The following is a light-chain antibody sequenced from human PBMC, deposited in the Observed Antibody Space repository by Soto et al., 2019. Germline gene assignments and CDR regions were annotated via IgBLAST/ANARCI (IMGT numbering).Light chain of an antibody. CDR1: QTISSI. CDR3: QQYYQSPWT. J-gene: IGKJ1*01. CDR2: SAS. Sequence: EIVMTQSPATLSVSPGERVTLSCRASQTISSILAWYKQKPGRAPRLLIYSASIRATGIPARFTGSASGTDFTLTISSLQSEDFAMYYCQQYYQSPWTFGQGTKLDI. V-gene: IGKV3-15*01.